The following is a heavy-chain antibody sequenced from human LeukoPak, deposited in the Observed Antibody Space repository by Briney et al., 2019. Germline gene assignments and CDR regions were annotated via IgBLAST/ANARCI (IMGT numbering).Heavy chain of an antibody. Sequence: ASVKVSCKASGYTFTSYYMHWVRQAPGQGLEWMGIINPSGGSTSYAQKFQGRVTMTRDMSTSTVYMELSSLRSEDTAVYYCAREECSGGSCYTFDYWGQGTLVTVSS. D-gene: IGHD2-15*01. CDR3: AREECSGGSCYTFDY. CDR2: INPSGGST. V-gene: IGHV1-46*01. CDR1: GYTFTSYY. J-gene: IGHJ4*02.